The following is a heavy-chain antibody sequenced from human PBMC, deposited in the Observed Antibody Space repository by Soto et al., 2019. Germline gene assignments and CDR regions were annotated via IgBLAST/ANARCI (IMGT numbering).Heavy chain of an antibody. J-gene: IGHJ6*02. CDR1: GFTFDDYA. D-gene: IGHD4-17*01. V-gene: IGHV3-9*01. Sequence: EVQLVESGGGLVQPGRSLRLSCAASGFTFDDYAMHWVRQAPGKGLEWVSGISWNSGSIGYADSVKGRLTISRDNAKNSLYLQMNSLRAEDTALYYCAKATNEATTTVYGMDVWGQGTTVTVSS. CDR3: AKATNEATTTVYGMDV. CDR2: ISWNSGSI.